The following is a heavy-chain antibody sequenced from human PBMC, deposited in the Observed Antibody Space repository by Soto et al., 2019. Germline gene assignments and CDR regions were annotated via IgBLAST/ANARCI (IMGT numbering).Heavy chain of an antibody. CDR2: ISYDGNNK. D-gene: IGHD3-9*01. Sequence: ESGGGVVQPGRSLRLSCAASGFTFSTYGLHWVRQAPGKGLEWVALISYDGNNKYYEDSVKGRFTISRDNSKNTLYVQMNGLRPGDTAVFYGARGPNHDDILTGYSRRGDYGLDVGGQGTTVPVS. CDR3: ARGPNHDDILTGYSRRGDYGLDV. J-gene: IGHJ6*02. CDR1: GFTFSTYG. V-gene: IGHV3-30*03.